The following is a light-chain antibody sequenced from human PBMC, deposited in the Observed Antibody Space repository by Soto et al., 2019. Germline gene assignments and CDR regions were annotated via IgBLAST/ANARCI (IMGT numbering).Light chain of an antibody. CDR3: SSYTRNSPVL. CDR1: SSDVGGYNY. Sequence: QSALTQPASVSGSPGQSITISCTGTSSDVGGYNYVSWYQQHPGKAPKLMIYSVTNRPSGVSHRFSGSKSGNTASLTISGLQAEDEADIYCSSYTRNSPVLFGGGTKLTVL. V-gene: IGLV2-14*03. CDR2: SVT. J-gene: IGLJ2*01.